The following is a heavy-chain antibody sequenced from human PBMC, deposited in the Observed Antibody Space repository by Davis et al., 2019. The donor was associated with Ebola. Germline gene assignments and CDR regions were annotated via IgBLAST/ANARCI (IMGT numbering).Heavy chain of an antibody. Sequence: GESLKISCQGSGYDFSNYWIGWVRQMPGKGLEWMGIVFPGDSDTRYNPSMEGQVTMSADKSITTAYLQWSSLKASDSAIYYCARLNTFRRSFYGMDVWGQGTTVTVSS. D-gene: IGHD2-2*02. J-gene: IGHJ6*02. V-gene: IGHV5-51*01. CDR1: GYDFSNYW. CDR3: ARLNTFRRSFYGMDV. CDR2: VFPGDSDT.